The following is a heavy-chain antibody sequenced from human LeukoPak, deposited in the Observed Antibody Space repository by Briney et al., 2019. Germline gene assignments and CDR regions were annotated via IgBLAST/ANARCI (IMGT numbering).Heavy chain of an antibody. CDR3: ARGISSGYYYLMPGFDY. D-gene: IGHD3-22*01. Sequence: SQTLSLTCTVSGGSISSGSYYWSWIRQPAGKGLEWIGRIYASGSTNYNPSLKSRVTISVDTSKNQFSLKLSSVTAADTAVYYCARGISSGYYYLMPGFDYWGQGTLVTVSS. CDR2: IYASGST. J-gene: IGHJ4*02. CDR1: GGSISSGSYY. V-gene: IGHV4-61*02.